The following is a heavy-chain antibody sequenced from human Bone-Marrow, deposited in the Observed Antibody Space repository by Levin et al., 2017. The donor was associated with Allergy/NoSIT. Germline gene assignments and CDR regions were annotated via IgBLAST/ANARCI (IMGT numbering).Heavy chain of an antibody. CDR1: GFSFSNYW. J-gene: IGHJ4*02. CDR3: VRGASRGYEWGAY. D-gene: IGHD5-12*01. CDR2: IKSDGSSI. V-gene: IGHV3-74*01. Sequence: PGGSLRLSCAVSGFSFSNYWMHWVRQAPGKGLVWVSRIKSDGSSINYADSVKGRFTISRDNAKNTVYLQMNSLRAEDTAVYYCVRGASRGYEWGAYWGQGTLVTVSS.